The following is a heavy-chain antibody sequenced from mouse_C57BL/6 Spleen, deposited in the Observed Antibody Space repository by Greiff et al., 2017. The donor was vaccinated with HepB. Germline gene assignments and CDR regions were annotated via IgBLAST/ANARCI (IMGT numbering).Heavy chain of an antibody. V-gene: IGHV1-22*01. D-gene: IGHD1-1*01. J-gene: IGHJ2*01. Sequence: VHVKQSGPELVKPGASVKMSCKASGYTFTDYNMHWVKQSHGKSLEWIGYINPNNGGTSYNQKFKGKATLTVNKSSSTAYMELRSLTSEDSAVYYCANYYGSSSFDYWGQGTTLTVSS. CDR1: GYTFTDYN. CDR3: ANYYGSSSFDY. CDR2: INPNNGGT.